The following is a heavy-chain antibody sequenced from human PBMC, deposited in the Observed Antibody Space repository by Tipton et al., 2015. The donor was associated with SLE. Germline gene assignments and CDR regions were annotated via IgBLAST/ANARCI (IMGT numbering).Heavy chain of an antibody. J-gene: IGHJ3*02. CDR1: GGSISSHY. Sequence: GLVKPSETLSLTCTVSGGSISSHYWSWIRQPPGKGLEWIGYIYDSGSTNYNPSLKSRVTISVDTSKNQFSLKLSSVTAADTAVYYCARSSGTAFDIWGQGTMVTVSS. CDR3: ARSSGTAFDI. V-gene: IGHV4-59*11. D-gene: IGHD1-1*01. CDR2: IYDSGST.